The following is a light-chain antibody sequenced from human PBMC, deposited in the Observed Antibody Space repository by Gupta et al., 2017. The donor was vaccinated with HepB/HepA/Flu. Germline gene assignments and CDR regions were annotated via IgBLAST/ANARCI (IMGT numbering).Light chain of an antibody. CDR2: AAS. CDR1: QFISNR. V-gene: IGKV1-12*01. J-gene: IGKJ5*01. CDR3: KQDNSVPIT. Sequence: DIRVTQSPSSLSASVGDRVTITCRASQFISNRLAWYQQQPGEAPRLLISAASTLQSGVPSRFSGSGSGTDFTLTISRLQPEDFATYDCKQDNSVPITCGQGTRLEIK.